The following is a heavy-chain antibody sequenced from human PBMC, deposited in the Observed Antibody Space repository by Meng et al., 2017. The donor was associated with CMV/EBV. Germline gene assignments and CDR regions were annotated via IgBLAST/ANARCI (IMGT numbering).Heavy chain of an antibody. D-gene: IGHD1-26*01. CDR3: AKAIWFLVGPRAH. J-gene: IGHJ4*02. Sequence: GESLKISCAASGFTFRGYAMNWVRHAPGKGLEWVSAISGSGSSTYYADSVKGRFTISRDNSKNTLYLQMNSLRAEDTAIYYCAKAIWFLVGPRAHWGQGTLVTVSS. V-gene: IGHV3-23*01. CDR2: ISGSGSST. CDR1: GFTFRGYA.